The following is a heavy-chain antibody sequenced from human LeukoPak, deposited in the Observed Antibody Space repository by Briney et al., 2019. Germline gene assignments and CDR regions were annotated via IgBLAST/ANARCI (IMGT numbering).Heavy chain of an antibody. J-gene: IGHJ4*02. CDR2: IIPIFGTA. CDR1: GGTFSSYA. D-gene: IGHD2-15*01. CDR3: ARQYCSGGSCYVADY. V-gene: IGHV1-69*13. Sequence: ASVKVSCKASGGTFSSYAISWVRQAPEQGLEWMGGIIPIFGTANYAQKFQGRVTITADESTSTAYMELSSLRSEDTAVYYCARQYCSGGSCYVADYWGQGTLVTVSS.